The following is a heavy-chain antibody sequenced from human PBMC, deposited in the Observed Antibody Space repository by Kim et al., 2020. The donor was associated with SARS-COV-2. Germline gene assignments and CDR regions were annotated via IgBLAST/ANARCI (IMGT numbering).Heavy chain of an antibody. J-gene: IGHJ1*01. D-gene: IGHD6-13*01. Sequence: RFTIYRDDSKNTLYLQMNSLRAEDTAVYYCARDTPPPGIAAAGNSAYFQHWGQGTLVTVSS. CDR3: ARDTPPPGIAAAGNSAYFQH. V-gene: IGHV3-30*07.